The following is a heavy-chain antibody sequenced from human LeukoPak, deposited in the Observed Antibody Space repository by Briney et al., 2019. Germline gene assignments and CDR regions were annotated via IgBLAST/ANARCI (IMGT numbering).Heavy chain of an antibody. CDR3: ARDNVPFDY. CDR1: GFTFSTYG. Sequence: PGGSLRLSCTASGFTFSTYGMHWVRQAQGKGLEWVALTWYDGSNKNYADSVKGRFTISGDNAKNSLYLQMNSLRDEDTAVYYCARDNVPFDYWGQGTLVTVSS. D-gene: IGHD6-6*01. CDR2: TWYDGSNK. J-gene: IGHJ4*02. V-gene: IGHV3-33*01.